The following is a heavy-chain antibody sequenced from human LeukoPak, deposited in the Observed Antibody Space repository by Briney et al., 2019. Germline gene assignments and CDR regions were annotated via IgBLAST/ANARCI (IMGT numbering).Heavy chain of an antibody. CDR1: GVSISSSSYY. D-gene: IGHD2-15*01. Sequence: SETLSLTCTVSGVSISSSSYYWGWIRQPPGKGLEWIGSIYYSGSTYYNPPLKSRVTISVDTSKNQFSLKLSSVTAADTAVYYCARRDRVLYYFDYWGQGTLVTVSS. CDR3: ARRDRVLYYFDY. J-gene: IGHJ4*02. V-gene: IGHV4-39*01. CDR2: IYYSGST.